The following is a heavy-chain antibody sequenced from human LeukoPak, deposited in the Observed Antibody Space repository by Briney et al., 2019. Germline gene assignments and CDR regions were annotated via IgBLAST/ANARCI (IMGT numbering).Heavy chain of an antibody. CDR3: ARGRLQYSSSWYKNYYYMDV. CDR1: GYTFTSCA. D-gene: IGHD6-13*01. J-gene: IGHJ6*03. Sequence: ASVKVSCKASGYTFTSCAISWVRQAPGQGLEWMGWISAYNGNTNYAQKLQGRVTMTTDTSTSTAYMELSSLRSEDTAVYYCARGRLQYSSSWYKNYYYMDVWGKGTTVTISS. CDR2: ISAYNGNT. V-gene: IGHV1-18*01.